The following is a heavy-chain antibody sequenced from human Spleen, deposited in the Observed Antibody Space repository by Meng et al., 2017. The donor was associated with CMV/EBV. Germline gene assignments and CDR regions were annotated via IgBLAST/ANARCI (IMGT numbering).Heavy chain of an antibody. CDR1: GYIFTDYG. D-gene: IGHD5-18*01. CDR2: ISAYTGRI. J-gene: IGHJ4*02. CDR3: ARYPLTAMPMSCDY. Sequence: SGYIFTDYGIGWVRQAPGQGLEWMGWISAYTGRIDYARKFKGRVSMTTDTSTKTAYMELKSLRSDDTAVYYCARYPLTAMPMSCDYWGQGTLVTVSS. V-gene: IGHV1-18*01.